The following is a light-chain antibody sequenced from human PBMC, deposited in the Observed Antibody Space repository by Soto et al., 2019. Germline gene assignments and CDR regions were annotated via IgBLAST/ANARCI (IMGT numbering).Light chain of an antibody. CDR1: QSISGW. J-gene: IGKJ1*01. Sequence: DIQMTQSPSTLSASVGDRVTITCRASQSISGWLAWYQQKPGKAPKLLIYDASSLDSGVPSRFSGSGSGTEFTLTISSLQPDDFATYYCQQYKSYSTFGQGTKVDIK. CDR2: DAS. V-gene: IGKV1-5*01. CDR3: QQYKSYST.